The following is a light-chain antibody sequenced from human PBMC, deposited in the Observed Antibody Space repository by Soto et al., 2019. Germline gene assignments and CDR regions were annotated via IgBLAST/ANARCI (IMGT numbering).Light chain of an antibody. CDR1: QTISRW. V-gene: IGKV1-5*01. Sequence: VAACVTITCRASQTISRWLAWYQQKPGRAPKLLIYDASTLESGVPSRFSGSGSETEFTLTISRLQPDDFATYFCHSRAFGQGTRLEI. J-gene: IGKJ5*01. CDR2: DAS. CDR3: HSRA.